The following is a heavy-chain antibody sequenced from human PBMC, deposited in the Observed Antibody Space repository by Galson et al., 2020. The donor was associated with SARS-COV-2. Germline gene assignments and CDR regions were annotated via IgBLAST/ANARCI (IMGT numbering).Heavy chain of an antibody. CDR3: ARNPRVIIDGYYFDY. J-gene: IGHJ4*02. D-gene: IGHD3-3*01. V-gene: IGHV4-31*03. Sequence: SETLSLTCTVSGGSISSGGYYWSWIRQHPGKGLEWIGYIYYSGSTYYNPSLKSRVTISVDTSKNQFSLKLSSVTAADTAVYYCARNPRVIIDGYYFDYWGQGTLVTVSS. CDR2: IYYSGST. CDR1: GGSISSGGYY.